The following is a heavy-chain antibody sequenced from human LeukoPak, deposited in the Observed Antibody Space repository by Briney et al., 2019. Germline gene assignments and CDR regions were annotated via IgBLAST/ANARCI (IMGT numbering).Heavy chain of an antibody. D-gene: IGHD3-3*01. CDR2: IKQDGSEK. J-gene: IGHJ6*02. Sequence: PGGSLRLSCAASGFAFSSYWMSWVRQAPGKGLEWVANIKQDGSEKYYVDPVKGRFTISRDNAKNSLYLQMNSLRAEDTAVYYCARVQTYYDFWSGYPYYYYGMDVWGQGTTVTVSS. CDR1: GFAFSSYW. V-gene: IGHV3-7*01. CDR3: ARVQTYYDFWSGYPYYYYGMDV.